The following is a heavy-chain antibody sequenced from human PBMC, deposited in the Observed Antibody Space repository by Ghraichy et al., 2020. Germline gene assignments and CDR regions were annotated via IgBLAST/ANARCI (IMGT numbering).Heavy chain of an antibody. CDR3: AKDRGPSGSFDY. CDR1: GFTFSSHA. Sequence: GSLRLSCAASGFTFSSHAMSWVRQAPGKGLEWVSAISGSGINTYYADSVRGRFTISRDNSKNTLYLQMNSLRAEDTALYYCAKDRGPSGSFDYWGQGTLVTVSS. D-gene: IGHD6-19*01. CDR2: ISGSGINT. J-gene: IGHJ4*02. V-gene: IGHV3-23*01.